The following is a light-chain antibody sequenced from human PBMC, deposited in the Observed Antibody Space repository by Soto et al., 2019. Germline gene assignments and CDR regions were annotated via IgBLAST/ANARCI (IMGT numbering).Light chain of an antibody. Sequence: QSVLTQPPSVSGAPGQRVTISCIGSSSNIGAGCDVHWYQQLPLTAPKFLIYDNRNRPSGVPDRFSGSKSGTSASLAITGLQAEPDYSCQAQDSSLSGRVFGGGTKLTVL. CDR2: DNR. CDR3: QAQDSSLSGRV. J-gene: IGLJ3*02. CDR1: SSNIGAGCD. V-gene: IGLV1-40*01.